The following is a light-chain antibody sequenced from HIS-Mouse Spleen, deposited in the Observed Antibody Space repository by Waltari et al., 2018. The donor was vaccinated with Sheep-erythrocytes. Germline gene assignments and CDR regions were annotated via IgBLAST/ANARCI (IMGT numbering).Light chain of an antibody. CDR1: KLGDKY. CDR2: QDS. CDR3: QAWDSSTAWV. Sequence: SYELTQPPSVSVSPGQTASITCSGDKLGDKYASWYQQKPGQSPVLVIYQDSKRPSGIPDRFSGSNSGKTATLTISGTQAMDEADYYCQAWDSSTAWVFGGGTKLTVL. V-gene: IGLV3-1*01. J-gene: IGLJ3*02.